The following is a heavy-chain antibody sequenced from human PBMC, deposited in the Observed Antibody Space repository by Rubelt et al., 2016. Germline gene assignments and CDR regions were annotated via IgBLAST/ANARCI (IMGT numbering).Heavy chain of an antibody. J-gene: IGHJ3*02. CDR2: ISSSCSTI. D-gene: IGHD3-16*01. CDR1: GFTFSTYT. V-gene: IGHV3-48*04. Sequence: EVQLVESGGGLVQPGGSLRLSCAASGFTFSTYTMNWVRQAPGKGLEWVSFISSSCSTICSADSWTGRFTISRDNAKNSLYLQMNSLRAEDTAVYYCARWGRNDAFDIWGQGTMVTVSS. CDR3: ARWGRNDAFDI.